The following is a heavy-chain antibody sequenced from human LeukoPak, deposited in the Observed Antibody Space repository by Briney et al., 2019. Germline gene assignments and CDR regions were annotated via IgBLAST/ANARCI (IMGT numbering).Heavy chain of an antibody. CDR3: TFNLGSGSYAFDI. CDR2: IYYSGST. D-gene: IGHD3-10*01. Sequence: SETLSLTCTVSGGSISSSYYYWGWIRQPPGKGLEWIGSIYYSGSTYYNPSLKSRVTISEDTSKNQFSLKLSSVTAADTAVYYCTFNLGSGSYAFDIWGQGTMVTVSS. J-gene: IGHJ3*02. V-gene: IGHV4-39*07. CDR1: GGSISSSYYY.